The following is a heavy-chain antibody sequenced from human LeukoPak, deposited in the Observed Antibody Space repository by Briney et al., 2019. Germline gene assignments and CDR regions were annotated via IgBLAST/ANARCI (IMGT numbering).Heavy chain of an antibody. CDR2: IITISGTA. CDR3: ARAGDSGYGSDYYYYYMDV. V-gene: IGHV1-69*13. Sequence: ASVKVSCKASGGTFSSSAINWVRQAPGQGLEWMGGIITISGTANYAQKFQDRVTITADESTSTVYMELSSLRSEDTAVYYCARAGDSGYGSDYYYYYMDVWGKGTTVTISS. J-gene: IGHJ6*03. D-gene: IGHD5-12*01. CDR1: GGTFSSSA.